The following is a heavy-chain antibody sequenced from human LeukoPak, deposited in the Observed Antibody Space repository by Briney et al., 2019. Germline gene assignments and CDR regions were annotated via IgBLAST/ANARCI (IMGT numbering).Heavy chain of an antibody. D-gene: IGHD3-22*01. Sequence: GGSLRLSCATSGFTFSTLWMHWVRQAPGKGLVWVSRINHDGSSTNYADSVKGRFTISRDNAKNTLYLQMNNLRAEDTAVYYCVRDWGYDSSGYWQKYFDTWGQGTLVTVSS. CDR3: VRDWGYDSSGYWQKYFDT. CDR2: INHDGSST. CDR1: GFTFSTLW. J-gene: IGHJ4*02. V-gene: IGHV3-74*01.